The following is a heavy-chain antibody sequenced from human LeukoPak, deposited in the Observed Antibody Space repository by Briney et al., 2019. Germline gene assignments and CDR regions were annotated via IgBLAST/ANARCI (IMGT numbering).Heavy chain of an antibody. CDR2: ISYSGRT. V-gene: IGHV4-39*01. CDR1: GASIYSSDHY. J-gene: IGHJ4*02. CDR3: ASQGAGTVITDY. D-gene: IGHD4-17*01. Sequence: SETLSLTCTVSGASIYSSDHYWAWIRQPPGKGLEFIGNISYSGRTNYNPSLKSRVTISVDTSKNRFSLRLSSVTAADTAVYYCASQGAGTVITDYWGQGILVAVSS.